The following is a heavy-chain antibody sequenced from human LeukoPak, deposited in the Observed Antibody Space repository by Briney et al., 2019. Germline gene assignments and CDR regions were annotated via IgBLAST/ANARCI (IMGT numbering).Heavy chain of an antibody. CDR1: GFTFSSFR. D-gene: IGHD4-17*01. CDR2: ITTDGGRT. J-gene: IGHJ4*02. Sequence: PGGSLRLSCVASGFTFSSFRMHWVRQAPGKGLEYVSAITTDGGRTFYENFVEGGFTVSRDNSKNTLYLQMGGLRTEDTAVYYCAREPAFGDLDYWGQGTLVTVSS. CDR3: AREPAFGDLDY. V-gene: IGHV3-64*01.